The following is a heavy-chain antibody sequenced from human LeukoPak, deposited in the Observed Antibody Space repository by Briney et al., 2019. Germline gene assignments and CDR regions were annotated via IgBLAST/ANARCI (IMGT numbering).Heavy chain of an antibody. D-gene: IGHD5-24*01. CDR1: GGSVSSGVYY. CDR3: AREGDGLIDY. J-gene: IGHJ4*02. Sequence: SQTLSLTCTVSGGSVSSGVYYWSWIRQPAGKGLEWIGRIYTSGSTNYNPSLKSRVTISVDTSKNQFSLKLSSVTAADTAVYYCAREGDGLIDYWGQGTLVTVSS. CDR2: IYTSGST. V-gene: IGHV4-61*02.